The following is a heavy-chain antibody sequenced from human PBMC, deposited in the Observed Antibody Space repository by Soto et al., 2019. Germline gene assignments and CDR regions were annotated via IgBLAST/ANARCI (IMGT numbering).Heavy chain of an antibody. D-gene: IGHD3-10*01. J-gene: IGHJ6*02. CDR1: GYPFTSYG. V-gene: IGHV1-18*01. CDR3: ARGFLSGVPYYYYGLDV. CDR2: ISIYNGNT. Sequence: QVQLVQSGVEVKNPGASVRVSCKASGYPFTSYGISWVRQAPGQGLEWMGWISIYNGNTNYAREFQGRVTMTTDTSTSTAYMELRSLRSDDTAVYYCARGFLSGVPYYYYGLDVWGQGTTVIVSS.